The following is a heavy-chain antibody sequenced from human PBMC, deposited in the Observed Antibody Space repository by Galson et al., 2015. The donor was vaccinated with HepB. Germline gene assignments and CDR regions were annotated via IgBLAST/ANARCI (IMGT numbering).Heavy chain of an antibody. Sequence: SLRLSCAASGITFSRHGMHWVRQAPGKGLEWVALISYDGSYKYYGDSVKGRFTISRDNSKNTLSLQMNSLRAAEPALYFCVAYDYDTDEGEDYDEYWGRGTLVTVSS. CDR2: ISYDGSYK. D-gene: IGHD3-22*01. J-gene: IGHJ4*02. V-gene: IGHV3-30*03. CDR3: VAYDYDTDEGEDYDEY. CDR1: GITFSRHG.